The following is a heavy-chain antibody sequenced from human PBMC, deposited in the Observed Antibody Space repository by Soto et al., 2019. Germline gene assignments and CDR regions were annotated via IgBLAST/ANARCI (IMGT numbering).Heavy chain of an antibody. D-gene: IGHD1-26*01. CDR1: GDSVSSNSAA. CDR3: AREGLTNLVGADTTRVSQSSFDY. CDR2: TYYRSKWYN. J-gene: IGHJ4*02. Sequence: PSQTLSLTCAISGDSVSSNSAAWNWIRQSPSRGLEWLGRTYYRSKWYNDYAVSVKSRITINPDTSKNQFSLQLNSVTPEDTAVYYCAREGLTNLVGADTTRVSQSSFDYWGQGTLVTVSS. V-gene: IGHV6-1*01.